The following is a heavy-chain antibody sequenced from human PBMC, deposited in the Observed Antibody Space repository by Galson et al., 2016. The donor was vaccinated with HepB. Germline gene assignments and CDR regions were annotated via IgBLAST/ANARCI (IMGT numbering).Heavy chain of an antibody. D-gene: IGHD5-18*01. CDR2: ISPNSHDT. J-gene: IGHJ6*04. Sequence: SLRLSCAASGFSLSGHYMTWIRQAPGKGLQWVSYISPNSHDTSYADSVKGRFTISRDNAKNSLHLQMDSLRGEDTAVYYCARTARRLDVWGKGTTVTVSS. V-gene: IGHV3-11*06. CDR3: ARTARRLDV. CDR1: GFSLSGHY.